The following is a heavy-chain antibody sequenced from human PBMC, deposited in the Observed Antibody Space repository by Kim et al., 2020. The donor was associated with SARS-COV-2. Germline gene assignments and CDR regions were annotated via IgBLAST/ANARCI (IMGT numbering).Heavy chain of an antibody. Sequence: ADSVKGRFTISRDNSKNTLDLQVNGLRDENTAVYYCAKDLGRPGAGAGFDYWGQGTLVTVST. CDR3: AKDLGRPGAGAGFDY. V-gene: IGHV3-23*01. J-gene: IGHJ4*02. D-gene: IGHD6-13*01.